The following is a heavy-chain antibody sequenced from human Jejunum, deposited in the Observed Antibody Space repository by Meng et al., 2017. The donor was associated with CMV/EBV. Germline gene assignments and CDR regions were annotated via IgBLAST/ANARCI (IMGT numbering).Heavy chain of an antibody. CDR2: VRNKRRSYTT. CDR1: GDHF. Sequence: GDHFMDWVRPAPGKGLEWVGRVRNKRRSYTTEYAASVKGRFTVSRDDSKKSLYLQMNSLKTEDTAIYYCATLGYCSGTNCYTSDYWGQGTLVTVSS. J-gene: IGHJ4*02. D-gene: IGHD2-2*02. V-gene: IGHV3-72*01. CDR3: ATLGYCSGTNCYTSDY.